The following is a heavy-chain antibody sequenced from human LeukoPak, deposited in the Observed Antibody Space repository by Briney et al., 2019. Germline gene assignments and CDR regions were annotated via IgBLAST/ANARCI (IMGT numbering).Heavy chain of an antibody. V-gene: IGHV4-34*01. CDR3: ARSDYCDSSGYYSLDAFDI. D-gene: IGHD3-22*01. CDR2: INHSGST. Sequence: SETLSLTCAVYGGSFSGYYWSWIRQPPGKGVEWIGEINHSGSTNYNPSLKSRVTISVDTSKNQFSLKLSSVTAADTAVYYCARSDYCDSSGYYSLDAFDIWGQGTMVTVSS. CDR1: GGSFSGYY. J-gene: IGHJ3*02.